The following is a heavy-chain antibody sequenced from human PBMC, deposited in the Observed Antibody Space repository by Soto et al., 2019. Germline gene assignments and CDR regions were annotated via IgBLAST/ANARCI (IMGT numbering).Heavy chain of an antibody. CDR2: INPNGGST. CDR1: GYTFSSYY. V-gene: IGHV1-46*01. D-gene: IGHD3-9*01. CDR3: ARGLGLGDC. J-gene: IGHJ4*02. Sequence: QVQLVQSGAEVKKPGASVKVSCKASGYTFSSYYIHWVRQAPGQGLEWIGIINPNGGSTNYAQNFKSRPTVTRDTSTDTLDMALSALTSDATAMYYCARGLGLGDCCGQGTLVTVSS.